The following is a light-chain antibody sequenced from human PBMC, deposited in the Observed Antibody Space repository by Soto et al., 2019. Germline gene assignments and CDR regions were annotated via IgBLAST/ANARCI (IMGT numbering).Light chain of an antibody. CDR1: SSDVGGYNY. J-gene: IGLJ2*01. CDR2: DVN. CDR3: SSYTSSSTLAV. Sequence: QSVLTQPASVSGSPGQSITISCTGTSSDVGGYNYVSWYQQDPGKAPKLMIYDVNNRPSGVSNRFSGSKSANTASLTISGLQAEDEAYYYCSSYTSSSTLAVFGGGTKLTVL. V-gene: IGLV2-14*01.